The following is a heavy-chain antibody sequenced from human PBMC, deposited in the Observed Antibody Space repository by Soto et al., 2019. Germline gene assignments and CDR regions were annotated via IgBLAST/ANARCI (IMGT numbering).Heavy chain of an antibody. D-gene: IGHD3-10*01. J-gene: IGHJ4*02. CDR3: TSDRYPRFYHGSGSYPYY. Sequence: QSVGSLRRSCAASGFTFSSFGMSWVRQAPGKGLEWVANIKTDGSETHYVDSVKGRFTISRDNPKTSLFLQMNSLRVEDTAVYFCTSDRYPRFYHGSGSYPYYWGQGTPVTVSS. V-gene: IGHV3-7*03. CDR1: GFTFSSFG. CDR2: IKTDGSET.